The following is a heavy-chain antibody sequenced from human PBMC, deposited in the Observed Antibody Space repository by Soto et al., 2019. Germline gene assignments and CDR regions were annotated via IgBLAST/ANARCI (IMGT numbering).Heavy chain of an antibody. Sequence: PGGSLRLSCAASGFTFSSYAMSWVRQAPGKGLEWVSGISRSGGSTYYADSVKGRFTISRDNSKNTLYLQMNSLRAEDTAVYYCAKPLYYDSSGSDYYYYGMDVWGQGTTVTV. V-gene: IGHV3-23*01. D-gene: IGHD3-22*01. J-gene: IGHJ6*02. CDR1: GFTFSSYA. CDR2: ISRSGGST. CDR3: AKPLYYDSSGSDYYYYGMDV.